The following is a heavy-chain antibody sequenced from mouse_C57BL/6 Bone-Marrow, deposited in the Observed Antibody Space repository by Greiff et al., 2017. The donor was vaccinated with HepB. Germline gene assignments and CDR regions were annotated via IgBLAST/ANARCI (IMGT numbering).Heavy chain of an antibody. CDR3: ARGRYSNYRYYAMDY. V-gene: IGHV1-42*01. D-gene: IGHD2-5*01. CDR2: INPSTGGT. Sequence: EVKLQESGPELVKPGASVKISCKASGYSFTGYYMNWVKQSPEKSLEWIGEINPSTGGTTYNQKFKAKATLTVDKSSSTAYMQLKSLTSEDSAVYYCARGRYSNYRYYAMDYWGQGTSVTVSS. CDR1: GYSFTGYY. J-gene: IGHJ4*01.